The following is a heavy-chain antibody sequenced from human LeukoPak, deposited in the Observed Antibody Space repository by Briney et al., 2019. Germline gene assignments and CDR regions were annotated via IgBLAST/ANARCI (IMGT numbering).Heavy chain of an antibody. D-gene: IGHD3-10*01. J-gene: IGHJ4*02. CDR2: INADNGNK. CDR1: VYTFTTYG. V-gene: IGHV1-18*01. CDR3: ARDADGSGTLLDY. Sequence: GASVRVSFTASVYTFTTYGISWVRQAPGQRREWMEWINADNGNKRYAQKLQRRVTMTTDTSTTTSYMDLGSLRSDDTAVYYCARDADGSGTLLDYWGQGTLVTVSS.